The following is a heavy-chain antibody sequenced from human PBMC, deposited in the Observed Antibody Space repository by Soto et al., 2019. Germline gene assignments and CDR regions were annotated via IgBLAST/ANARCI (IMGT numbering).Heavy chain of an antibody. CDR3: ARSTGTAMVLGFWDH. Sequence: SETLSLTCTVSGGSISSGGYYWSWIRQHPGKGLEWIGYIYYSGSTYYNPSLKSRVTISVDTSKNQFSLKLSSVTAADTAVYYCARSTGTAMVLGFWDHWGQGTLVTVSS. V-gene: IGHV4-31*03. J-gene: IGHJ4*02. D-gene: IGHD5-18*01. CDR1: GGSISSGGYY. CDR2: IYYSGST.